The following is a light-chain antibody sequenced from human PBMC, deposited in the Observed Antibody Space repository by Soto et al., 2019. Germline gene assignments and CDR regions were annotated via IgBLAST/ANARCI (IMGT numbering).Light chain of an antibody. J-gene: IGKJ1*01. Sequence: ESLLTTSPGPLSLSPVESSTLSCLSSQSVSNNYLAWYQQKPGQATRLIIYGASNRATGIKDRFSGSGSGTDFTLTIRRMEPEDFAVYYCKKYGSSQWTFGNGPTGDIK. V-gene: IGKV3-20*01. CDR1: QSVSNNY. CDR3: KKYGSSQWT. CDR2: GAS.